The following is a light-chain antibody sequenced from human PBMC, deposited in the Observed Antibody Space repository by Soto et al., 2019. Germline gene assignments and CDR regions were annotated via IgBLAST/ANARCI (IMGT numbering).Light chain of an antibody. CDR2: GAS. CDR1: QSVSGN. J-gene: IGKJ1*01. CDR3: QQYNNWPPT. V-gene: IGKV3D-15*01. Sequence: EIVMTQSPATLSVSQGDRATLSCRASQSVSGNLAWYQQKPGQAPRLLIYGASTRATGIPARFSGSGSGTEFTLTISSLQYEDVAVYYCQQYNNWPPTFGQGTKVEI.